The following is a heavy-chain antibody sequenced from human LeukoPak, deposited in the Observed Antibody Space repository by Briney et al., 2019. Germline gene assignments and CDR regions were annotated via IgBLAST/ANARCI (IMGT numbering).Heavy chain of an antibody. Sequence: SETLSLTCTVSGGSISGSTYYWAWIRQPPGKGLQWIGSIYYGGSTNYNPSPRSRVTISVDTSKNQFSLNLSSVAATDTALYYCSRHQTNNYGSGSPFDYWGQGALVTVSS. V-gene: IGHV4-39*01. CDR1: GGSISGSTYY. CDR2: IYYGGST. D-gene: IGHD3-10*01. CDR3: SRHQTNNYGSGSPFDY. J-gene: IGHJ4*02.